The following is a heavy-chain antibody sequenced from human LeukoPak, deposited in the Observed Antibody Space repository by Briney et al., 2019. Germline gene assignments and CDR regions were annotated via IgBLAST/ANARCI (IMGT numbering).Heavy chain of an antibody. CDR1: GYTFTSYS. V-gene: IGHV1-18*01. CDR2: ISAYNGNT. J-gene: IGHJ3*02. CDR3: ARDAFDI. Sequence: ASVKVSCKASGYTFTSYSISWVRQAPGQGLEWMGWISAYNGNTRYAQKVQGRVTMTKDISTTTVYMELRSLRSDDTAVYYCARDAFDIWGQGTMVTVSS.